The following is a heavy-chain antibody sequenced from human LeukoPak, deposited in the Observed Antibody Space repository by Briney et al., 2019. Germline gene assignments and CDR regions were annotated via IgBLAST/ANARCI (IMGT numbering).Heavy chain of an antibody. V-gene: IGHV3-33*01. J-gene: IGHJ3*02. Sequence: GGSLRLSCAASGFTFSSYGMHWVRQAPGKGLEWVAVIWYDGSNKYYADSVKGRFTISRDNSKNTLYLQMNSLRAEDTAVYYCARGNYGDYPGAFDIWGRGTMVTVSS. CDR3: ARGNYGDYPGAFDI. CDR2: IWYDGSNK. CDR1: GFTFSSYG. D-gene: IGHD4-17*01.